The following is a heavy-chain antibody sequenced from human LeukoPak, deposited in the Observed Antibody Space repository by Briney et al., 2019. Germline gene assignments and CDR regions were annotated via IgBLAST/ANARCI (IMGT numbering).Heavy chain of an antibody. D-gene: IGHD2-2*01. CDR1: GGSISSYY. V-gene: IGHV4-39*01. CDR2: IYYSGST. CDR3: ARLVVVPAAPRQAYYYYYYGMDV. J-gene: IGHJ6*02. Sequence: SETLSLTCTVSGGSISSYYWGWIRQPPGKGLEWIGSIYYSGSTYYNPSLKSRVTISVDTSKNQFSLKLSSVTAADTAVYYCARLVVVPAAPRQAYYYYYYGMDVWGQGTTVTVSS.